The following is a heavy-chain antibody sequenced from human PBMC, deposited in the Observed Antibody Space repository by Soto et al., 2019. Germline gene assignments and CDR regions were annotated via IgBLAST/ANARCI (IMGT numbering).Heavy chain of an antibody. CDR1: GFTFSSYS. CDR2: ISSSSSYI. J-gene: IGHJ6*04. CDR3: ARCSYDFWSGYYYYGMDV. Sequence: GGSLRLSCAASGFTFSSYSMNWVRQAPGKGLEWVSSISSSSSYIYYADSVKGRFTISRDHAKNSLYLQMNSLRAEDTAVYYCARCSYDFWSGYYYYGMDVWGEGTTVIVSA. D-gene: IGHD3-3*01. V-gene: IGHV3-21*01.